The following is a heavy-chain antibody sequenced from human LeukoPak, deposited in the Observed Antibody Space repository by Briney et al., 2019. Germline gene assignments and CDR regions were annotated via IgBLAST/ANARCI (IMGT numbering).Heavy chain of an antibody. V-gene: IGHV3-33*08. CDR2: IWYDGSNK. CDR1: GFTFSNYW. Sequence: PGGSLRLSCAASGFTFSNYWMTWVRQAPGKGLEWVAVIWYDGSNKYYADSVKGRFTISRDNSKNTLYLQMNSLRAEDTAVYYCARGAGSSSWYRIGYYYYGMDVWGQGTTVTVSS. CDR3: ARGAGSSSWYRIGYYYYGMDV. J-gene: IGHJ6*02. D-gene: IGHD6-13*01.